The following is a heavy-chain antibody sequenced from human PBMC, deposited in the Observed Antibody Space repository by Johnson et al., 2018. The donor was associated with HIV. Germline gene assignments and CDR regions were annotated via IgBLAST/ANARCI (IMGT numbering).Heavy chain of an antibody. D-gene: IGHD2-2*01. CDR2: ISWNSGSI. V-gene: IGHV3-9*01. J-gene: IGHJ3*02. CDR1: GFTFDDYG. Sequence: VQLVESGGGVVRPGGSLRLSCAASGFTFDDYGMSWVRQAPGKGLEWVSGISWNSGSIGYADSVKGRFTISRDNAKNSLYLQMNSLRAEDTALYYCAKDKIPYCSSTSCPASAFDIWGQGTMVTVSS. CDR3: AKDKIPYCSSTSCPASAFDI.